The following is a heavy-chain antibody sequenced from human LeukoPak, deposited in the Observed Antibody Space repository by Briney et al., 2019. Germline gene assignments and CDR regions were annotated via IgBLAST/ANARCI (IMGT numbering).Heavy chain of an antibody. V-gene: IGHV3-21*04. CDR2: ITSSSSYI. CDR3: AKADSITMIVVVITPHAFDI. CDR1: GFTFSSYS. D-gene: IGHD3-22*01. J-gene: IGHJ3*02. Sequence: GGSLRLSCAASGFTFSSYSMNWVRQAPGKGLEWVSSITSSSSYIYYADSVKGRFTISRDNAKNSLYLQMNSLRAEDTAVYYCAKADSITMIVVVITPHAFDIWGQGTMVTVSS.